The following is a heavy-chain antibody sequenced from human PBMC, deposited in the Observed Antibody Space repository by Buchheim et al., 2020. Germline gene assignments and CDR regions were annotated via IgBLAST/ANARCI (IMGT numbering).Heavy chain of an antibody. J-gene: IGHJ6*03. CDR3: AKDHRSYRYYYYYYMDV. D-gene: IGHD1-26*01. Sequence: QVQLVESGGGVVQPGRSLRLSCAASGFTFSSYGMHWVRQAPGKGLEWVAVISYDGSNKYYADSVKGRFTISRDNSKKTLYLQMNSLRAEDTAVYYCAKDHRSYRYYYYYYMDVWGKGTT. CDR2: ISYDGSNK. CDR1: GFTFSSYG. V-gene: IGHV3-30*18.